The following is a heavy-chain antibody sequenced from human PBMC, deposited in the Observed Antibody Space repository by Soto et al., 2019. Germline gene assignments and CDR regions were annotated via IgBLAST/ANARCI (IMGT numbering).Heavy chain of an antibody. CDR1: GGSISGYY. Sequence: SETLSLTCTVSGGSISGYYWNWVRQPPGKGLEWIGYIHYRGTTKYNPSLKSRVTLSVDTSKDQFSLKLTPVTAADTAVYYCGRTVDDGSTDKWGKGTLVTVSS. CDR2: IHYRGTT. CDR3: GRTVDDGSTDK. J-gene: IGHJ4*02. V-gene: IGHV4-59*01. D-gene: IGHD6-13*01.